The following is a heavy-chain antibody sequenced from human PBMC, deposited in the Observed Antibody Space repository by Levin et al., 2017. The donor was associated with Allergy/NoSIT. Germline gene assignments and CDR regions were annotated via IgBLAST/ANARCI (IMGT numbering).Heavy chain of an antibody. D-gene: IGHD3-10*01. CDR2: IYWDDDK. Sequence: QSGPTLVKPTQTLTLTCTFSGFSLSTSGVGVGWIRQPPGKALEWLALIYWDDDKRYSPSLKSRLTITKDTSKNQVVLTMTNMDPVDTATYYCAHLHHANMVRGVILFNAFDIWGQGTMVTVSS. J-gene: IGHJ3*02. CDR3: AHLHHANMVRGVILFNAFDI. V-gene: IGHV2-5*02. CDR1: GFSLSTSGVG.